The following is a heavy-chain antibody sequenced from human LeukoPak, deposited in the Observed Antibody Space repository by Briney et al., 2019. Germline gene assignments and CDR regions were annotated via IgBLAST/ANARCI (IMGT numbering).Heavy chain of an antibody. CDR3: ARDPAGNYYYYYGMDV. V-gene: IGHV3-21*01. CDR1: GFTFSSYA. J-gene: IGHJ6*02. Sequence: PGGSLRLSCAASGFTFSSYAMSWVRQAPGKGLEWVSSISSSSNYVYYADSVKGRFTISRDNTQNSLYLQMNSLRAEDTAVYYCARDPAGNYYYYYGMDVWGQGTTVTVSS. CDR2: ISSSSNYV.